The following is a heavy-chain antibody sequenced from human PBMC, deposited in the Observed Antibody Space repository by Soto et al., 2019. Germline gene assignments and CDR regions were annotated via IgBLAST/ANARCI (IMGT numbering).Heavy chain of an antibody. J-gene: IGHJ3*01. Sequence: SETLSLTYAVYRGSFSTHYWSWIRQPPGKGLEWIGQIDHRGNTNYNPSLKSRVTISFDTSKNQFSLNLSSVTAADTAAYYCASHCSGGICYYGFDDWGQGTMVT. CDR2: IDHRGNT. CDR3: ASHCSGGICYYGFDD. CDR1: RGSFSTHY. D-gene: IGHD2-15*01. V-gene: IGHV4-34*01.